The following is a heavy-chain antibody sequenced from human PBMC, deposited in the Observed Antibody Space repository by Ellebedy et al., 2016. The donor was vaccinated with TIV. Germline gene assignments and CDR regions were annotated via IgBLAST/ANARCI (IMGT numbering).Heavy chain of an antibody. CDR3: ARDYYGPNYDILTGPSDY. Sequence: AASVKVSCKASGYTFTGYYMHWVRQAPGQGLEWMGWINPNSGGTNYAQKFQGRVTMTRDTSISTAYMELSRLRSDDTAVYYCARDYYGPNYDILTGPSDYWGQGTLVTVSS. CDR2: INPNSGGT. CDR1: GYTFTGYY. J-gene: IGHJ4*02. V-gene: IGHV1-2*02. D-gene: IGHD3-9*01.